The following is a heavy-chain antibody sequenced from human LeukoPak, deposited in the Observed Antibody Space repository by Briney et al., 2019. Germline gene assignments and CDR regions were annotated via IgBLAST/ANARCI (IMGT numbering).Heavy chain of an antibody. Sequence: ASVKVSCKTSGYTFTDYNMHWVRQAPGQGLEWMGWINPNSGGTNYAQKFQDRVTMTRDTSISTAYMELSSLTFDDTAVYYCARDAIAVAGPGGYWGQGTLVTVSS. CDR1: GYTFTDYN. D-gene: IGHD6-19*01. J-gene: IGHJ4*02. CDR3: ARDAIAVAGPGGY. CDR2: INPNSGGT. V-gene: IGHV1-2*02.